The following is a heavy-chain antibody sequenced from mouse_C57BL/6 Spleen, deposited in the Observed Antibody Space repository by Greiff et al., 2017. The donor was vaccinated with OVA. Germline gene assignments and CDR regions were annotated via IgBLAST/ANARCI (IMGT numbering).Heavy chain of an antibody. CDR3: ARRSNWDYFDY. D-gene: IGHD4-1*01. V-gene: IGHV5-17*01. Sequence: EVQLVESGGGLVKPGGSLKLSCAASGFTFSDYGMHWVRQAPEKGLEWVAYISSGSSTISYADTVKGRFTISRDNAKNTLFLQMTSLRSEDTAMYYCARRSNWDYFDYWGQGTTRTVSS. J-gene: IGHJ2*01. CDR1: GFTFSDYG. CDR2: ISSGSSTI.